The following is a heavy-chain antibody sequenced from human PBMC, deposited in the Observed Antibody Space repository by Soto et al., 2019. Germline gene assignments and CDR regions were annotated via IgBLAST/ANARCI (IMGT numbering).Heavy chain of an antibody. CDR1: GFSLSTSGMC. D-gene: IGHD3-10*01. CDR3: ARIMGYYGSSYFDY. V-gene: IGHV2-70*01. CDR2: IDWDDDK. Sequence: SGPTLVNPTQTLTLTCTFSGFSLSTSGMCVSWIRQPPGKALEWLALIDWDDDKYYSTSLKTRLTISKDTSKNQVVLTMTNMDPVDTATYYCARIMGYYGSSYFDYWGQGTLVPVSS. J-gene: IGHJ4*02.